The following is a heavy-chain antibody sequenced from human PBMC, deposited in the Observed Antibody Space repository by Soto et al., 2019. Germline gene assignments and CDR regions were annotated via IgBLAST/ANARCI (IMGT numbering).Heavy chain of an antibody. CDR3: ANSGLVVQFDY. J-gene: IGHJ4*02. Sequence: QLQLQESGPGLVKPSETLSLTCTVSGGSISSSSYYWGWIRQPPGKGLEWIGSIYYSGSTYYNPSLKSRVTISRDTSKNQFSLKLISVTAADTAVYYCANSGLVVQFDYWGQGTMVTVSS. CDR2: IYYSGST. CDR1: GGSISSSSYY. V-gene: IGHV4-39*01. D-gene: IGHD2-15*01.